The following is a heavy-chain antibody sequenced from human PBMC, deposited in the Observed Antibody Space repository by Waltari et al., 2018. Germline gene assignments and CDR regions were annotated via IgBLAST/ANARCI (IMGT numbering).Heavy chain of an antibody. D-gene: IGHD5-12*01. CDR3: AKGIRGVGVATFYFDY. CDR2: ISWDGGST. CDR1: GFTFDDYT. V-gene: IGHV3-43*01. Sequence: EVQLVESGGVVVQPGGSLRLSCAASGFTFDDYTMHWVRQAPGKGLEWVSLISWDGGSTYYADSVKGRFTISRDNSKNSLYLQMNSLRTEDTALYYCAKGIRGVGVATFYFDYWGQGTLVTVSS. J-gene: IGHJ4*02.